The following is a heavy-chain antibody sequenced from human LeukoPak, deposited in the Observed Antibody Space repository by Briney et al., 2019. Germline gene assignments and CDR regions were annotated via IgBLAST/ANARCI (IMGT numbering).Heavy chain of an antibody. CDR2: ISSSADKT. Sequence: GGSLRLSCAASGFTFSSYAMTWVRQAPGKGLEWVSAISSSADKTYYADSVRGRFTISRDNSENTLYLQMHSLRAEDTAVYYCAREGYDILTGPKYYFDYWGQGTLVTVSS. D-gene: IGHD3-9*01. J-gene: IGHJ4*02. CDR1: GFTFSSYA. CDR3: AREGYDILTGPKYYFDY. V-gene: IGHV3-23*01.